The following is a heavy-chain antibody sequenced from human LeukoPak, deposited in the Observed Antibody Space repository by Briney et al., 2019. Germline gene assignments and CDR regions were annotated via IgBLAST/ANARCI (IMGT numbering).Heavy chain of an antibody. CDR3: ARDRFCSGGSCQYFDY. J-gene: IGHJ4*02. V-gene: IGHV1-46*01. CDR2: INPSGGST. Sequence: SVKVSCKASGYTFTSYYMHWVRQAPGQGLEWMGIINPSGGSTSYAQKFQGRVTMTSDTSTSTVYMELRSLRSEDTAVYYCARDRFCSGGSCQYFDYWGQGTLVTVSS. CDR1: GYTFTSYY. D-gene: IGHD2-15*01.